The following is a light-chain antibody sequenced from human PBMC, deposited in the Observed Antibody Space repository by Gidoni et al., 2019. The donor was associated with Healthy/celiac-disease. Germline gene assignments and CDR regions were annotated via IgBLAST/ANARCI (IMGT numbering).Light chain of an antibody. CDR2: EDS. CDR1: SSDVCGYYY. CDR3: SSYTSSSTLV. V-gene: IGLV2-14*01. J-gene: IGLJ2*01. Sequence: QSALTQPASVSVSPGQSITLSCTGTSSDVCGYYYVSWYQRHPGKAPKLMIYEDSNRPPGVSNRFSGSKSGNTASMTISGLQAEDEADYYGSSYTSSSTLVFGGGTKLTVL.